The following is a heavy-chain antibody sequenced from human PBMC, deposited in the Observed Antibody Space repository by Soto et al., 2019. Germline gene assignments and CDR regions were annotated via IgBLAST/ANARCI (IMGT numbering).Heavy chain of an antibody. CDR3: ARGGRRIRLPMSGLDV. J-gene: IGHJ6*02. CDR1: GYTFTGYY. D-gene: IGHD6-25*01. Sequence: ASVKVSCKASGYTFTGYYMHWVRQAPGQGLEWMGWINPNSGGTNNAQKFQGRVTMTRDTSISTVYLELSRLRSDDTAVYYCARGGRRIRLPMSGLDVWGQGTTVTVYS. CDR2: INPNSGGT. V-gene: IGHV1-2*02.